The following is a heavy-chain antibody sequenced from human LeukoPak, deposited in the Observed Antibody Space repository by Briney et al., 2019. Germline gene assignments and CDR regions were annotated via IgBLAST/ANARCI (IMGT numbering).Heavy chain of an antibody. Sequence: SGGSRRLSCAVSGPIRSSDGFDWVRQAPGQGLEWVSFINSGGDIKWYADSVKGRFTISRDEAKNSVYLQMDSLRDEDTAVYYCARGRDWGLDYWGQGTVVTVSS. CDR1: GPIRSSDG. CDR3: ARGRDWGLDY. D-gene: IGHD3/OR15-3a*01. J-gene: IGHJ4*02. V-gene: IGHV3-48*02. CDR2: INSGGDIK.